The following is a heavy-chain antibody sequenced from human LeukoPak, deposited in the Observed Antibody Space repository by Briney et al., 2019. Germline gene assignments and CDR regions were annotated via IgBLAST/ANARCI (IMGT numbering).Heavy chain of an antibody. CDR1: EYIFSTHW. D-gene: IGHD3-22*01. Sequence: GESLQISCKASEYIFSTHWIGWVRQMPGKGLEWMGIIYLRDFHIKYSPSFQGQVTISADKSISTAYLQWSSLKASDTAMYYCARPAGHHYYDSSGYDAFDIWGQGTMVTVSS. CDR3: ARPAGHHYYDSSGYDAFDI. V-gene: IGHV5-51*01. CDR2: IYLRDFHI. J-gene: IGHJ3*02.